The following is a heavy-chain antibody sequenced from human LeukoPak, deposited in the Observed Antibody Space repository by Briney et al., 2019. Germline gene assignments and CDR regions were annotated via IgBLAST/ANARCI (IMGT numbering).Heavy chain of an antibody. CDR1: GFTFSSYA. D-gene: IGHD3-10*01. J-gene: IGHJ4*02. CDR2: ISGSGGST. CDR3: AKGLRWFGELYHYFDY. Sequence: GGSLRLSCAASGFTFSSYAMSWVRQAPGKGLEWVSAISGSGGSTYYADSVKGRFTISRDNSKNTLYLQMNSLRAEDTAVYYCAKGLRWFGELYHYFDYWGQGTLVTVSS. V-gene: IGHV3-23*01.